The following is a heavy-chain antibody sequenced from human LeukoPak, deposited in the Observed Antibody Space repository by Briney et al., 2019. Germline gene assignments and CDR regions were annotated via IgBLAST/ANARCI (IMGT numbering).Heavy chain of an antibody. CDR3: AKAWNYDILTHDAFDI. V-gene: IGHV3-30*02. J-gene: IGHJ3*02. CDR1: GFTFSNYG. Sequence: GGSLRLSCAASGFTFSNYGMHWVRQPPGKGLEWVAFIRYDGGIKHYADSVKGRFTLSRDNSKNTLYLQMNSLRAEDTAVYYCAKAWNYDILTHDAFDIWGQGTMVTVSS. CDR2: IRYDGGIK. D-gene: IGHD3-9*01.